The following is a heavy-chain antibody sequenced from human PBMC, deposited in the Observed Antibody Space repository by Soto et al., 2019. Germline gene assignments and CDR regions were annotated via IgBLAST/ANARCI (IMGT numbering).Heavy chain of an antibody. CDR2: IVPIYRTA. V-gene: IGHV1-69*13. D-gene: IGHD3-22*01. CDR1: GGTFSSYR. Sequence: ASVKVFCKASGGTFSSYRINWVRQAPGQGLEWVGGIVPIYRTADYAQKFQGRVTITADESARTSYMELRSLKSQDTTVYYCAKESIAMTVLIVTTPDYWGQGALVTVSS. J-gene: IGHJ4*02. CDR3: AKESIAMTVLIVTTPDY.